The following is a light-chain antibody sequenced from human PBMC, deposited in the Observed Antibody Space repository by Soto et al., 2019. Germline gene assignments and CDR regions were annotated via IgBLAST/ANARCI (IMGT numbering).Light chain of an antibody. J-gene: IGKJ2*01. CDR2: GAS. CDR3: QQYGSSPPYT. Sequence: EIVLTQSPGTLSLSPGERATLSCRASQSVSSSYLAWYQQKPGQAPRLLIYGASSRATGIPDRFIGSGSGSYFTLTISSLESEDFAVYYCQQYGSSPPYTFGQGTKLEIK. V-gene: IGKV3-20*01. CDR1: QSVSSSY.